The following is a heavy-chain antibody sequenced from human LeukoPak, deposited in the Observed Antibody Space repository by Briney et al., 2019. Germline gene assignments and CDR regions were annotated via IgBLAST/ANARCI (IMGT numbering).Heavy chain of an antibody. D-gene: IGHD1-14*01. J-gene: IGHJ6*02. CDR2: INHSGST. CDR1: GGSFSGYY. Sequence: SSETLSLTCAVYGGSFSGYYWSWIRQPPGKGLEWIGEINHSGSTNYNPSLKSRVTISVDTSKNQFSLKLSSVTAADTAVYYCARGGNGMDVWGQGTTVTVSS. V-gene: IGHV4-34*01. CDR3: ARGGNGMDV.